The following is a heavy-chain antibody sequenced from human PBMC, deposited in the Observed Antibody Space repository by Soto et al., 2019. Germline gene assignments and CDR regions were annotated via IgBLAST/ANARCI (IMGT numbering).Heavy chain of an antibody. CDR2: IYSGGST. D-gene: IGHD6-19*01. V-gene: IGHV3-53*02. CDR1: GFTVSSNY. J-gene: IGHJ4*02. Sequence: EVQLVETGGGLIQPGGSLRLSCAASGFTVSSNYMSWVRQAPGKGLEWVSVIYSGGSTYYADSVKGRFTISRDNSKTTLYLQMNSLRAEDTAVYYCARLVSWIAVAGYFDYWGQGTLVTVSS. CDR3: ARLVSWIAVAGYFDY.